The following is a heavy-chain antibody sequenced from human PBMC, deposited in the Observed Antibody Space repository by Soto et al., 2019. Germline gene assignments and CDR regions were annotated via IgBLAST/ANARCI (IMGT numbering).Heavy chain of an antibody. Sequence: QVQLQQWGAGLLKPSETLSLTCAVSGGSFSGHYWSWIRQPPGKGLEWIGELNHSGSTNYNPSLKGRVTISVDTSKNQFSLKLSSVTAADTAVYFCARVGALGSSSCFDYWGQGTLVTVSS. J-gene: IGHJ4*02. CDR1: GGSFSGHY. D-gene: IGHD6-13*01. V-gene: IGHV4-34*01. CDR2: LNHSGST. CDR3: ARVGALGSSSCFDY.